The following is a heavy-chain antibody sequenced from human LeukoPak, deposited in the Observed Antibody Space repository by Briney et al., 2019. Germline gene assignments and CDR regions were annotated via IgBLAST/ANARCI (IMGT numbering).Heavy chain of an antibody. D-gene: IGHD3-22*01. CDR2: ISGSGGST. CDR3: ARCPHYYDSSGYPDNYYYYGMDV. Sequence: GGSLRLSCAASGFTFSSYAMSWVRQAPGKGLEWVSAISGSGGSTYYADSVKGRFTISRDNSKNTLYLQMNSLRAEDTAVYYCARCPHYYDSSGYPDNYYYYGMDVWGQGTTVTVSS. J-gene: IGHJ6*02. V-gene: IGHV3-23*01. CDR1: GFTFSSYA.